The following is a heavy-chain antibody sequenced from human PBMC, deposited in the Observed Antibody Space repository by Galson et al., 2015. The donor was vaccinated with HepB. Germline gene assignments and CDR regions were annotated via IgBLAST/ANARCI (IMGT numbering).Heavy chain of an antibody. CDR2: INWNGGST. D-gene: IGHD6-13*01. J-gene: IGHJ4*02. CDR3: ARRIDSSSWYSLFDY. V-gene: IGHV3-20*04. Sequence: SLRLSCAASGFTFDDYGMSWVRQAPGKGLEWVSGINWNGGSTGYADSVKGRFTISRDNAKNSLYLQMNSLRAEDTALYYCARRIDSSSWYSLFDYWGQGTLVTVSS. CDR1: GFTFDDYG.